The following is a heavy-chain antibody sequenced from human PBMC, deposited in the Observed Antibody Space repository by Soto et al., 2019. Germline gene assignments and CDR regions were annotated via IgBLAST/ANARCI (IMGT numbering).Heavy chain of an antibody. Sequence: EVQLVESGGGLVQPGGSLRLSCEASGFTVNSYYMSWVRQAPGKGLEWVAVIRTDGVTYYADSVKGRFIISRDNSKNTLYLQMSSLRAEDTAVYYCAREKGTGDWDNFFHYWGQGTLVTVSS. CDR3: AREKGTGDWDNFFHY. V-gene: IGHV3-66*01. J-gene: IGHJ4*02. D-gene: IGHD3-3*01. CDR2: IRTDGVT. CDR1: GFTVNSYY.